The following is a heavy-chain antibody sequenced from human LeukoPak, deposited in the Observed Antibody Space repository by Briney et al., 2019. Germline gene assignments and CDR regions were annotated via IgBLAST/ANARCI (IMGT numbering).Heavy chain of an antibody. CDR2: IWDTEIT. D-gene: IGHD5-12*01. J-gene: IGHJ3*02. CDR3: ARGLVLATDDAFDI. CDR1: GGSIRSYF. Sequence: SETLSLICTVSGGSIRSYFWSWLRQPPGKGLEWIGYIWDTEITDYNPSLKSRVTISLDTSKNHFSLKLRSVTAADTALYFCARGLVLATDDAFDIWGQGTLVTVSS. V-gene: IGHV4-59*01.